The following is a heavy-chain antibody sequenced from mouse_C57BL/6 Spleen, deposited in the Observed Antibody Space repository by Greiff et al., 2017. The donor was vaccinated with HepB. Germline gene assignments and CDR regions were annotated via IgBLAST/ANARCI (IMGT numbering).Heavy chain of an antibody. CDR3: ASIVPHYYAMDY. CDR1: GFSLTSYG. V-gene: IGHV2-2*01. Sequence: VKLQQSGPGLVQPSQSLSITCTVSGFSLTSYGVHWVRQSPGKGLEWLGVIWSGGSTDYNAAFISRLSISKDNSKSQVFFKMNSLQADDTAIYYCASIVPHYYAMDYWGQGTSVTVSS. D-gene: IGHD2-5*01. J-gene: IGHJ4*01. CDR2: IWSGGST.